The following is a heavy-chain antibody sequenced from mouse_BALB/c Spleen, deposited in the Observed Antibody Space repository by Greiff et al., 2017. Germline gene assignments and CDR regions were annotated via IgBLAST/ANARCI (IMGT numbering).Heavy chain of an antibody. D-gene: IGHD2-4*01. CDR3: AGDYGAY. V-gene: IGHV3-2*02. CDR2: ISYSGST. J-gene: IGHJ3*01. CDR1: GYSITSDYA. Sequence: EVKLQESGPGLVKPSQSLSLTCTVTGYSITSDYAWNWIRQFPGNKLEWMGYISYSGSTSYNPSLKSRISLTRDTSKNQFFLQLNSVTTEDTATYYCAGDYGAYWGQGTLVTVSA.